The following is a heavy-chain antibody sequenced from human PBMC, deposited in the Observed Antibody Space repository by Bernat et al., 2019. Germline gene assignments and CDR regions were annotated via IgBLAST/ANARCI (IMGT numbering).Heavy chain of an antibody. V-gene: IGHV3-9*01. CDR3: AKGPYCSGGSCHSNSFDY. D-gene: IGHD2-15*01. CDR1: GFTFDDYA. CDR2: ISWNSGRI. Sequence: EVQLVESGGGLVQPGRSLRLSCAASGFTFDDYAMHWVRQAPGKGLEWVSGISWNSGRIVYAEYVKGRFIISRDNAKNSLYLQMNSLRAEDTALYYCAKGPYCSGGSCHSNSFDYWGQGTLVTVSS. J-gene: IGHJ4*02.